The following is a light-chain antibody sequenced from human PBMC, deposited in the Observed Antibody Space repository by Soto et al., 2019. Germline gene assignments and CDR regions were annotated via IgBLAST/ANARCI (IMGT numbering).Light chain of an antibody. J-gene: IGKJ2*01. CDR1: QDISNY. Sequence: DIQMTQSPSSLSASVGDRVTITCQASQDISNYLNWYQQKPGKAPKLLIYDASNFETGVPSRFSGSGSETDFTFTISSLQPEDIATYYCQQYDNLPMYTFGQGTKLEIK. V-gene: IGKV1-33*01. CDR2: DAS. CDR3: QQYDNLPMYT.